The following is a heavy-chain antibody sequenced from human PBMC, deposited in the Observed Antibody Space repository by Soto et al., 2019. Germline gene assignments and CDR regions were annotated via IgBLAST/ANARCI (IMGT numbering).Heavy chain of an antibody. V-gene: IGHV1-18*04. CDR3: ARDYGSGNWFYWYFEL. Sequence: QGQLVQSGAEVKKPGASVKVSCKASGYTFSIYGINWVRQAPGHGLEWMGWISAHNGNTKYAQKLQGRVTMTTDTSTSTAYMELRDLRSDDTAVYYCARDYGSGNWFYWYFELWGRGTLVTVSS. D-gene: IGHD3-10*01. CDR1: GYTFSIYG. CDR2: ISAHNGNT. J-gene: IGHJ2*01.